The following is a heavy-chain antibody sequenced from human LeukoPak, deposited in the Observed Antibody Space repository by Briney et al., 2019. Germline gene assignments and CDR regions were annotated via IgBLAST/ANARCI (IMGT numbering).Heavy chain of an antibody. J-gene: IGHJ5*02. CDR2: ISNDGSSK. Sequence: GGSLRLSCAVSGFTFRIYVMCWVRQAPRKGLEWVAVISNDGSSKYYADAVKGRFTISRDNSKNTVNLEMNSLRTEVTAVYYCVRGGSYGSGTHNWFGPWGQGTLVTVSS. V-gene: IGHV3-30*03. CDR3: VRGGSYGSGTHNWFGP. D-gene: IGHD3-10*01. CDR1: GFTFRIYV.